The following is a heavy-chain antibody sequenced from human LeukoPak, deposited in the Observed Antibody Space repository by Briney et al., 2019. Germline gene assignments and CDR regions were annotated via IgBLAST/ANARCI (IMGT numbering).Heavy chain of an antibody. J-gene: IGHJ4*02. D-gene: IGHD3-22*01. CDR1: GFAFSSYA. CDR3: AKGFYDNSGSRYDY. V-gene: IGHV3-23*01. Sequence: PGGSLRLSCTASGFAFSSYAMSWVRQAPGVGLEWVSAIDGGGGSTWHADSVKGRFTISRDNSKNTLYMQMNSLRAEDTAVYYCAKGFYDNSGSRYDYWGQGTLVTVSS. CDR2: IDGGGGST.